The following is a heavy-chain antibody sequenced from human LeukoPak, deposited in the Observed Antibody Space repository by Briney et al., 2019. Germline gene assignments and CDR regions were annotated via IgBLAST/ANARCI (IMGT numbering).Heavy chain of an antibody. Sequence: SETLSLTCTVSGGSISSGDYYWSWIRQPPGKGLEWIGYIYYSGSTYYNPSLKSRVTISVDTSKNQFSLKLSSVTAADTAVYYCARGPLPGKTGDDHYYGMDVWGKGTTVTVSS. D-gene: IGHD7-27*01. CDR1: GGSISSGDYY. V-gene: IGHV4-30-4*01. J-gene: IGHJ6*04. CDR2: IYYSGST. CDR3: ARGPLPGKTGDDHYYGMDV.